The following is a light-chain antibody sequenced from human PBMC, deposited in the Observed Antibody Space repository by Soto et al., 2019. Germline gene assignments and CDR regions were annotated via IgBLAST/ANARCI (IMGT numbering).Light chain of an antibody. J-gene: IGKJ5*01. CDR3: QQSDSLPPIT. CDR2: AAS. Sequence: DIQMTQYHSSLSASVGDRVTISCGLSQSINYNLNWYQQKPGKAPKLLIYAASSLQSGVPSRFSGSGSGTDFTLTISRLQPEDFATYFCQQSDSLPPITFGQGARLEIK. CDR1: QSINYN. V-gene: IGKV1-39*01.